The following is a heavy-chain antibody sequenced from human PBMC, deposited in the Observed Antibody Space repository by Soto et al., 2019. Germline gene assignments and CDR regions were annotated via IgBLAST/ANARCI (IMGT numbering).Heavy chain of an antibody. CDR1: GGTFSSYA. CDR3: ARGGGSNVDYYYGMDV. J-gene: IGHJ6*02. Sequence: ASVKVSCKASGGTFSSYAISWVRQAPGQGLEWMGGIIPIFGTANYAQKFQGRVTITADESTSTAYMELSSLRSEDTAVYYCARGGGSNVDYYYGMDVWGQGTTVTVSS. V-gene: IGHV1-69*13. D-gene: IGHD4-4*01. CDR2: IIPIFGTA.